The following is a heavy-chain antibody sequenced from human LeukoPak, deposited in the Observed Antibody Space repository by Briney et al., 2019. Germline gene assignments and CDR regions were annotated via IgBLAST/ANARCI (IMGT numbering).Heavy chain of an antibody. V-gene: IGHV7-4-1*02. J-gene: IGHJ6*03. Sequence: ASVKVSCKASGYSFNSQGMNWVRQAPGQGLEWMGWINTNTGNPTYAQGFTGRFVFSLDTSVSTAYLQISSLKAEDTAVYYCARDGGEWQNYYYYMDVWGKGTTVTVSS. D-gene: IGHD3-10*01. CDR2: INTNTGNP. CDR3: ARDGGEWQNYYYYMDV. CDR1: GYSFNSQG.